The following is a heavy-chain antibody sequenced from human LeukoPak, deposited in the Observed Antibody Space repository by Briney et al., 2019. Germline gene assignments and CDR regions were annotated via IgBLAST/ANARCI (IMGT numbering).Heavy chain of an antibody. D-gene: IGHD6-13*01. J-gene: IGHJ5*02. CDR2: IYHSGST. Sequence: KPSETLSLTCAVPGGSISSGGYSWSWIRQPPGKGLEWIGYIYHSGSTYYNPSLKSRVTISVDRSKNQFSLKLSSVTAADTAVYYCARVCWYNWFDPWGQGTLVTVSS. CDR1: GGSISSGGYS. CDR3: ARVCWYNWFDP. V-gene: IGHV4-30-2*01.